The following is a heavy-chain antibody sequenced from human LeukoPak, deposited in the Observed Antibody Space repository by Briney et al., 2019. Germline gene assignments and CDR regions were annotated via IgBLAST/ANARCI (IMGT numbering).Heavy chain of an antibody. CDR2: ISSSGSTI. J-gene: IGHJ3*02. V-gene: IGHV3-48*03. D-gene: IGHD6-19*01. CDR1: GFTFSSYE. Sequence: PGGSLRLSCAASGFTFSSYEMNWVRQAPGKGLEWVSYISSSGSTIYYADSVKGRFTISRDNAKNSLYLQMNSLRAEDTAVYYCACLAGMGAFDIWGQGTMVTVSS. CDR3: ACLAGMGAFDI.